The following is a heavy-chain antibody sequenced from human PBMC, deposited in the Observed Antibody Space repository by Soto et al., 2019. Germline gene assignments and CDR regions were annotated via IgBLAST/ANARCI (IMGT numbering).Heavy chain of an antibody. CDR3: AKEERDILTESINWFDP. CDR2: ISGSDGSS. D-gene: IGHD3-9*01. CDR1: GFTFSSYA. J-gene: IGHJ5*02. V-gene: IGHV3-23*01. Sequence: PGGSLRLSCAASGFTFSSYAMSWVRQAPGKGLEWVSTISGSDGSSYYADSVKGRFTISRDNSENTLYLHMNNLRAEDTAVYYCAKEERDILTESINWFDPWGQGTLVTVSS.